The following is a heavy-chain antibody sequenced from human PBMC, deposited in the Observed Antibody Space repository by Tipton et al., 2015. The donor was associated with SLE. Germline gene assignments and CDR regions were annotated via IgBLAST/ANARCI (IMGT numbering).Heavy chain of an antibody. CDR3: ARGYCSDGVCYGFGFFDY. V-gene: IGHV4-39*07. D-gene: IGHD2-8*01. CDR1: GGSIRSSRHF. J-gene: IGHJ4*02. CDR2: LYYSGNT. Sequence: TLSLTCTVSGGSIRSSRHFWGWIRQPPGKGLEWIGVLYYSGNTYYNPSLKSPVTLSIDTSKNQFSLKLSSVTAADTAVYFCARGYCSDGVCYGFGFFDYWGQGNLVTVSS.